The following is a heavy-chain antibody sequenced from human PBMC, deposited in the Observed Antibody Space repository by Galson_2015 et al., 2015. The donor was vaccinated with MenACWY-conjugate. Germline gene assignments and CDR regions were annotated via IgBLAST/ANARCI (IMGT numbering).Heavy chain of an antibody. CDR3: TGDDASSYYYGDFDY. J-gene: IGHJ4*02. CDR1: GFSFSRAW. Sequence: SLRLSCAASGFSFSRAWMNWVRQAPGKGLEWVGLIKSKTAGETTDYGAPVKGRFSISRDDSKSMVYLQMNSLKIEDTAVYYCTGDDASSYYYGDFDYWGQGALVTVSS. V-gene: IGHV3-15*07. D-gene: IGHD3-10*01. CDR2: IKSKTAGETT.